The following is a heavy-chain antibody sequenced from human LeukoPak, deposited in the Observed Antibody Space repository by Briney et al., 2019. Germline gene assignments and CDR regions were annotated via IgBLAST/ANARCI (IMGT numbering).Heavy chain of an antibody. CDR1: GGSISSYF. J-gene: IGHJ4*02. Sequence: SETLSLTCNVSGGSISSYFWTWIRQPAGKGLEWIGRIHASGTTNYNSSLKSRVSMSVDTSKNQFSLKLTSVTAADTAVYFCARNGADVYGRAFDYWGQGTLVSVSS. CDR2: IHASGTT. V-gene: IGHV4-4*07. D-gene: IGHD2-8*01. CDR3: ARNGADVYGRAFDY.